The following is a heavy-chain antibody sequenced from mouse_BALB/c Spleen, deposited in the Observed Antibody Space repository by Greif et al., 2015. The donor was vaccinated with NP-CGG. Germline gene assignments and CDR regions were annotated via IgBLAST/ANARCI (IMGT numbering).Heavy chain of an antibody. V-gene: IGHV1-9*01. D-gene: IGHD2-10*01. Sequence: QVQLQQSGAELMKPGASVKISCKATGYTFSSYWIEWVKQRPGHGLEWIGEILPGSGSTNYNEKFKGKATFTADTSSNTAYMQLSSLTSEDSAVYYCARSPYYGNYYAMDYWGQGTSVTVSS. CDR3: ARSPYYGNYYAMDY. CDR1: GYTFSSYW. CDR2: ILPGSGST. J-gene: IGHJ4*01.